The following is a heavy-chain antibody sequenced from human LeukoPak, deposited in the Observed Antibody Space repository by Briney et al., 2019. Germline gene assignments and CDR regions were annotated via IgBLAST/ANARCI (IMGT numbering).Heavy chain of an antibody. CDR1: GFTFTTAR. J-gene: IGHJ4*02. Sequence: GGSLRLSCAASGFTFTTARMSWVRQAPGKGLEWVARIKSRPDGGAADYAAPVKGRFAISRDDSKDTLYMQMNSLKSEDTAVYFCTRGGSAFDHWGQGTLVTVSS. CDR3: TRGGSAFDH. V-gene: IGHV3-15*01. D-gene: IGHD2-15*01. CDR2: IKSRPDGGAA.